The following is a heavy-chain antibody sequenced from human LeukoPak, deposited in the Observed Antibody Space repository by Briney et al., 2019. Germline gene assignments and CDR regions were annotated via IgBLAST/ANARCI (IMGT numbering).Heavy chain of an antibody. J-gene: IGHJ4*02. CDR3: AREAGNYYDSSWDY. CDR2: ISSSSTYI. CDR1: GFTFSSYS. D-gene: IGHD3-22*01. Sequence: GGSLRLSRAASGFTFSSYSMNWVRQAPGKGLEWVSSISSSSTYIYYADSVKGRFTISRDNAKNSLYLQMNSLRAEDTAVYYCAREAGNYYDSSWDYWGQGTLVTVSS. V-gene: IGHV3-21*01.